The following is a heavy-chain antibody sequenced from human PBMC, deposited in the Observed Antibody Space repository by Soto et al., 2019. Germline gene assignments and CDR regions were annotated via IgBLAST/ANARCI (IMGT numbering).Heavy chain of an antibody. CDR3: ASGEFGITMIVVVRGEPRTIKRWAFDI. Sequence: SVKVSCKASGGTFSSYAISWVRQAPGQGLEWMGGIIPIFGTANYAQKFQGRVTITADESTSTAYMELSSLRSEDTAVYYCASGEFGITMIVVVRGEPRTIKRWAFDIWGQGTMVTVS. D-gene: IGHD3-22*01. J-gene: IGHJ3*02. CDR1: GGTFSSYA. V-gene: IGHV1-69*13. CDR2: IIPIFGTA.